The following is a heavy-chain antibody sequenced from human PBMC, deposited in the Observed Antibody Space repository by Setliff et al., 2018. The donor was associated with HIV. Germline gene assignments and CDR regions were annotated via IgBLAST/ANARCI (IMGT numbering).Heavy chain of an antibody. CDR1: GGSVRGDPYY. D-gene: IGHD5-12*01. CDR3: AREQWLRYFDD. V-gene: IGHV4-61*02. CDR2: IYATGGT. J-gene: IGHJ4*02. Sequence: PSETLSLTCTVSGGSVRGDPYYWSWIRKSAGKGLEWIGRIYATGGTNYNPSLKSRVTISLATSTNQFSLRLTSVTAADTAVYYCAREQWLRYFDDWGQGALVTVSS.